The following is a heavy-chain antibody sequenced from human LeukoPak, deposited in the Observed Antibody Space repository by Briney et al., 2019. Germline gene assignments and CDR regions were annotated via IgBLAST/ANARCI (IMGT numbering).Heavy chain of an antibody. D-gene: IGHD4-17*01. J-gene: IGHJ6*03. V-gene: IGHV3-49*03. CDR3: ARDQLVGDPGNYYYYYMDV. Sequence: GGSLRLSCATSGFTFGDYAMSWFRQAPGKGLEWVGFIRSKIYGGAIEYAASVKGRFTISRDDSKSIAYLQMNSLRTEDTGLYYCARDQLVGDPGNYYYYYMDVWGKGTTVTVPS. CDR1: GFTFGDYA. CDR2: IRSKIYGGAI.